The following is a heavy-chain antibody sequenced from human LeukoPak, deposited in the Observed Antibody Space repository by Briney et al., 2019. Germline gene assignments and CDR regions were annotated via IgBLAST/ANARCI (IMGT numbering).Heavy chain of an antibody. V-gene: IGHV3-21*04. CDR2: ITSSSIYK. CDR3: ATHRRYCSGGSCYF. J-gene: IGHJ4*02. D-gene: IGHD2-15*01. Sequence: PGGSLRLSCATSGFTFSRYNMNWVRQAPGKGLEWVSSITSSSIYKYYADSMKGRFTISRDNAKNSLYLQMDSLRAEDTAVYYCATHRRYCSGGSCYFWGQGTLVTVSS. CDR1: GFTFSRYN.